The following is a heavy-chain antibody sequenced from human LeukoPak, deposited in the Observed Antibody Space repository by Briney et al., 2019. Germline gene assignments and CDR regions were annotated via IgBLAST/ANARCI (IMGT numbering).Heavy chain of an antibody. J-gene: IGHJ4*02. V-gene: IGHV3-15*01. CDR2: IKSKTDGGTT. D-gene: IGHD6-19*01. Sequence: VGSLRLSSAASVFTFSNAGMSCGGQAPGKGLGGCGRIKSKTDGGTTDYTAPVKGRFTISRADSKNTLYLQMNSLKTEDTAVYYCTTGEQWLVTEDYWGQGTLVTVSS. CDR1: VFTFSNAG. CDR3: TTGEQWLVTEDY.